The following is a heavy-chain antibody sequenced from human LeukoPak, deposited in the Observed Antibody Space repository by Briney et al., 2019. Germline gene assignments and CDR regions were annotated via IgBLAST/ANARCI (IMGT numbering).Heavy chain of an antibody. J-gene: IGHJ3*02. V-gene: IGHV4-59*01. CDR3: ARKNDFDI. D-gene: IGHD2/OR15-2a*01. CDR1: GGSIGSDH. CDR2: IYYSGST. Sequence: PSETLPLTCTVSGGSIGSDHWNWIRQPPGKGLEWIGCIYYSGSTYYNPSLKSRVTISVDMSKSQFSLRLTSVTAADTAVYYCARKNDFDIWGQGTLVTVSS.